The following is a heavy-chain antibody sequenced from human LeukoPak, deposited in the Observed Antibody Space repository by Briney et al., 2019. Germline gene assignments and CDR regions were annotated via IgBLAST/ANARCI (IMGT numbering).Heavy chain of an antibody. CDR2: IRYDGSNK. CDR3: AKWDIVVVPAAYLFDP. J-gene: IGHJ5*02. CDR1: GFTFSSYG. V-gene: IGHV3-30*02. D-gene: IGHD2-2*01. Sequence: GGSLRLSCAASGFTFSSYGMHWVRQAPGKGLEWVAVIRYDGSNKYYADSVKGRFTISRDNPKNTLYLQMNSLRAEDTAVYYCAKWDIVVVPAAYLFDPWGQGTLVTVSS.